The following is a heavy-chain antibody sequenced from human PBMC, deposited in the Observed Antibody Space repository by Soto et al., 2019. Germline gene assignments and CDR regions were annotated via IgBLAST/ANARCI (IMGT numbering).Heavy chain of an antibody. CDR1: GFTFSSYV. CDR2: ISYSGGST. CDR3: ARAPIKGYDSSGYYYYYGMDV. J-gene: IGHJ6*02. Sequence: EVQLLESGGGLVQPGGSLRLSCAASGFTFSSYVMSWVRQAPGKGLEWVSAISYSGGSTYYADSVKGRFTISRDNSKNTLYLQMNSLRAEDTAVYYCARAPIKGYDSSGYYYYYGMDVWGQGTTVTVSS. V-gene: IGHV3-23*01. D-gene: IGHD3-22*01.